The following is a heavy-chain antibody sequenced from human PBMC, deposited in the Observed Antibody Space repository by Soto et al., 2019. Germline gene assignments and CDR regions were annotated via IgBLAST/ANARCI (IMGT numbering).Heavy chain of an antibody. CDR3: ARAPSRTSYYYYYGMDV. J-gene: IGHJ6*02. V-gene: IGHV4-61*01. CDR2: IYYSGST. CDR1: GGSVSSGSYY. D-gene: IGHD1-1*01. Sequence: QVQLQESGPGLVKPSETLSLTCTVSGGSVSSGSYYWSWIRQPPGKGLEWIGYIYYSGSTNYNLSLKSRVTISVDTSKNQFSLKLSSVTAADTAVYYCARAPSRTSYYYYYGMDVWGQGTTVTVSS.